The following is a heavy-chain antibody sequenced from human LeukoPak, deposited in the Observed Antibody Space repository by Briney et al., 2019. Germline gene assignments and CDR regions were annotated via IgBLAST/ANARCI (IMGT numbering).Heavy chain of an antibody. CDR3: ARGTPYGSGSSNWFDP. V-gene: IGHV4-59*11. J-gene: IGHJ5*02. Sequence: SETLSLTCTVSGGSISSHYWGWVRQPPGRGLEWIGYIYYSGGTNYNPSLKSRVTISVDTPKNQFSLKLSSVTAANTAVDYCARGTPYGSGSSNWFDPWGQGTLVTVSS. CDR1: GGSISSHY. D-gene: IGHD3-10*01. CDR2: IYYSGGT.